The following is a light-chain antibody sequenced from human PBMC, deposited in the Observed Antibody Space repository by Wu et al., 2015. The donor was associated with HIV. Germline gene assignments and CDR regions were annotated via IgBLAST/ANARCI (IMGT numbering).Light chain of an antibody. V-gene: IGKV1-9*01. CDR3: QQLNDYPFT. CDR2: TAS. Sequence: IQLTQSPSFLSASIGDRVTITCRASQGISRYLAWYQQEPGKAPKLLIYTASTLQSGVPSRFSGSGSGTEFTLTISSLQPEDFATYYCQQLNDYPFTFAGGTKVE. CDR1: QGISRY. J-gene: IGKJ4*01.